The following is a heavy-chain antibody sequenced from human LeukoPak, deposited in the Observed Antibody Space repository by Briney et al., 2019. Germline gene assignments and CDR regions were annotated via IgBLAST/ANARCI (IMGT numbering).Heavy chain of an antibody. Sequence: ASVKVSCKASGYTFTSYGISWVRQAPGQGLEWMGRISAYNGNTNYAQKLQGRVIMTTDTSTSTAYMELRSLSSDETAVYYCARGGALLWFGEFNYYYGLDVWGQGTTVTVSS. J-gene: IGHJ6*02. CDR3: ARGGALLWFGEFNYYYGLDV. CDR1: GYTFTSYG. V-gene: IGHV1-18*01. D-gene: IGHD3-10*01. CDR2: ISAYNGNT.